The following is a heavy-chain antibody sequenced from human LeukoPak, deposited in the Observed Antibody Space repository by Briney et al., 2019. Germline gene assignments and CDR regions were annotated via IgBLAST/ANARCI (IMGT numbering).Heavy chain of an antibody. CDR1: GFTLDDYA. CDR2: TSWNSGSI. Sequence: GGSLRLSCATSGFTLDDYAMHWVRLAPGKGLEWVSGTSWNSGSIRYADSVKGRFTNSRDNAKNSLYLQMNSLRAEDMALYYCAKGTCRSTSCYFDYWGQGTLVTVSS. CDR3: AKGTCRSTSCYFDY. D-gene: IGHD2-2*01. V-gene: IGHV3-9*03. J-gene: IGHJ4*02.